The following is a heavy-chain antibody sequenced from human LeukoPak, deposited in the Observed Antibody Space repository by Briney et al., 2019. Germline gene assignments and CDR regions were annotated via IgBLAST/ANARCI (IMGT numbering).Heavy chain of an antibody. CDR2: ISSSSSYI. J-gene: IGHJ5*02. V-gene: IGHV3-21*01. D-gene: IGHD1-26*01. CDR1: GFTFSSYS. CDR3: AREVVGATTSLGEYNWFDP. Sequence: GGSLRLPCAASGFTFSSYSMNWVRQAPGKGLEWVSSISSSSSYIYYADSVKGRFTISRDNAKNSLYLQMNSLRAEDTAVYYCAREVVGATTSLGEYNWFDPWGQGTLVTVSS.